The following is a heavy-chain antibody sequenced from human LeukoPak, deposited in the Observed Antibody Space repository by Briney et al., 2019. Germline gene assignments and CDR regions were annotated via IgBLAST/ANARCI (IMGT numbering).Heavy chain of an antibody. CDR2: IVVGSGNT. CDR1: GFTFTSST. CDR3: AGTPWFGELTLDY. J-gene: IGHJ4*02. V-gene: IGHV1-58*02. Sequence: SVKVSCKASGFTFTSSTIQWVRQARGQRLEWIGWIVVGSGNTNYAQKFQERVIITRDMSTTTVYMELSSLRSEDTAAYYCAGTPWFGELTLDYWGQGALVTVSS. D-gene: IGHD3-10*01.